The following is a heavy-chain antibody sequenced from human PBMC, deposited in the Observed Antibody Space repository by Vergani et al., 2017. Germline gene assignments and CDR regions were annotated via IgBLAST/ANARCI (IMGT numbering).Heavy chain of an antibody. V-gene: IGHV4-31*03. J-gene: IGHJ6*03. CDR3: AREDLQLEPYVMDV. D-gene: IGHD1-1*01. Sequence: QVQLQESGPGLVKPSQTLSLTCTVSGGSISSGGYYWSWIRQHPGKGLEWIGYIYYSGSTDYNPSLKRRVTISVDTCKNQFSLKLSSVTAADTAVYYCAREDLQLEPYVMDVWGKGTTVTVSS. CDR2: IYYSGST. CDR1: GGSISSGGYY.